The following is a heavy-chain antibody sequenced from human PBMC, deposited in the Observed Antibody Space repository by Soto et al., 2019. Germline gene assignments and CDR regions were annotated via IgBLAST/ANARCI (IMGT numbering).Heavy chain of an antibody. CDR3: ASHHLKWSDADS. D-gene: IGHD1-26*01. CDR1: GGSITSSEYY. Sequence: SETLSLTCSVSGGSITSSEYYWAWNRQPPGKGLQFVGTIYYSRSSYSNPSLKSRLSMFVDTSTNHCPITMKSVTAADKGVYYCASHHLKWSDADSRGQRVLVTVSS. CDR2: IYYSRSS. J-gene: IGHJ4*02. V-gene: IGHV4-39*02.